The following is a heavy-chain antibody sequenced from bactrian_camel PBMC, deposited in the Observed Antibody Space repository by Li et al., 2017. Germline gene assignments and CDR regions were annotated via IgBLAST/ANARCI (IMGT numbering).Heavy chain of an antibody. Sequence: HVQLVESGGGSVQAGGSLKLSCTVSPLTYKYNCMGWFRQAPGQEREGVAAVDKEGFTSYADSVKGRFTISLDNSKNTLYLQMNGLKPEDTGMYYCAAGRRRLGLCYLLPERFPDWGQGTQVTVS. CDR3: AAGRRRLGLCYLLPERFPD. D-gene: IGHD1*01. CDR2: VDKEGFT. CDR1: PLTYKYNC. V-gene: IGHV3S53*01. J-gene: IGHJ4*01.